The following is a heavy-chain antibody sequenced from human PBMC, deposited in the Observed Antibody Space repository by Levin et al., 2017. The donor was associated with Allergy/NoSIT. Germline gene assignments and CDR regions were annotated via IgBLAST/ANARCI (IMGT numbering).Heavy chain of an antibody. D-gene: IGHD2-2*01. Sequence: QTLSLTCSFSGFSLSTNGMCVTWIRQPPGKALEWLARIDWDDDEFYSTSLKTRLSLSKDTSKNQVVLRMTNVDPADTATYYCARIPSYCASTNCYTGNYWGQGTLVTVSS. J-gene: IGHJ4*02. V-gene: IGHV2-70*16. CDR2: IDWDDDE. CDR3: ARIPSYCASTNCYTGNY. CDR1: GFSLSTNGMC.